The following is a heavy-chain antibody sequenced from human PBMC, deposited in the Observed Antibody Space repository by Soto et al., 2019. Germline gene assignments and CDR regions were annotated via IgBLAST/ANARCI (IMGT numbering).Heavy chain of an antibody. D-gene: IGHD3-3*01. J-gene: IGHJ4*02. V-gene: IGHV4-31*03. Sequence: TLSLTCTVSGGSISSGGYYWSWIRQQPGKGLEWIGYIYYSGSTYYNPSLKSRVTISVDTSKNQFSLKLSSVTAADTAVYYCASDYIGVVGLFGLWGQGTLVTVSS. CDR1: GGSISSGGYY. CDR2: IYYSGST. CDR3: ASDYIGVVGLFGL.